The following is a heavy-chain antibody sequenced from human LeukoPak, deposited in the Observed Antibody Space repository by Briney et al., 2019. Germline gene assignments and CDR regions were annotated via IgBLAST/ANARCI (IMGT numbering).Heavy chain of an antibody. J-gene: IGHJ6*03. D-gene: IGHD3-3*01. V-gene: IGHV1-46*01. CDR3: ARGDYDFWSGYFGGTREGGGVNYYYYYYMDV. Sequence: ASVKVSCKASGYTFTSYYMHWVRQAPGQGLEWMGIINPSGGSTSYAQKFQGRVTMTRDMSTSTVYMELSSLRSEDTAVYYCARGDYDFWSGYFGGTREGGGVNYYYYYYMDVWGKGTTVTVSS. CDR1: GYTFTSYY. CDR2: INPSGGST.